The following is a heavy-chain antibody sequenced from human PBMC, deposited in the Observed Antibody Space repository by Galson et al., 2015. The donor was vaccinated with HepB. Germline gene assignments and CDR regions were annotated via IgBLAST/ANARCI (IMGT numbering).Heavy chain of an antibody. D-gene: IGHD6-19*01. CDR2: INHSGST. CDR1: GGSFSGYY. J-gene: IGHJ4*02. CDR3: AIDAVAGPFDY. V-gene: IGHV4-34*01. Sequence: ETLSLTCAVYGGSFSGYYWSWIRQPPGKGLEWIGEINHSGSTNYNPSLKSRVTISVDTSKNQFSLKLSTVTAADTAVYYCAIDAVAGPFDYWGQGTLVTVSS.